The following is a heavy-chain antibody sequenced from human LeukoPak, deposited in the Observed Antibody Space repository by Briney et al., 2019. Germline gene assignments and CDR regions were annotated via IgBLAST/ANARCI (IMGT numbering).Heavy chain of an antibody. Sequence: ASVKVSCKASDYTCTSYGISWVRQAPGQGLEWMGWISAYNGNTNYAQKLQGRVTMTTDTSTSTAYMELRSLRSDDTAVYYCARDLGWDIVVVVAATLLDYWGQGTLVTVSS. CDR2: ISAYNGNT. J-gene: IGHJ4*02. CDR1: DYTCTSYG. CDR3: ARDLGWDIVVVVAATLLDY. D-gene: IGHD2-15*01. V-gene: IGHV1-18*04.